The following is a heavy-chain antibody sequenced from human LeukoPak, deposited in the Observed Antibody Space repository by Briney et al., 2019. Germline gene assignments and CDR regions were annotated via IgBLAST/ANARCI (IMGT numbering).Heavy chain of an antibody. CDR1: GGSVTSGGCY. CDR3: ARTPYGSGSYYNGYYFDY. J-gene: IGHJ4*02. V-gene: IGHV4-31*03. D-gene: IGHD3-10*01. Sequence: PSQTLSLTCSVSGGSVTSGGCYWNWIRQHPGKGLEWIGYIYYSGSTYYNPSLKSRISVSLDTSKNQFSLKLSSVTAADTAVYYCARTPYGSGSYYNGYYFDYWGQGTLVTVSS. CDR2: IYYSGST.